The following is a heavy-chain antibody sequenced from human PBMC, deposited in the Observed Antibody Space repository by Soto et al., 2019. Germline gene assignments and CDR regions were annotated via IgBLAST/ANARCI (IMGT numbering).Heavy chain of an antibody. CDR1: GFTFSSYG. CDR2: IWYDGSNK. J-gene: IGHJ4*02. V-gene: IGHV3-33*01. D-gene: IGHD5-12*01. CDR3: ARAGYSGYDPHLILDY. Sequence: PGGSLRLSCAASGFTFSSYGMHWVRQAPGKGLEWVAVIWYDGSNKYYADSVKGRFTISRDNSKNTLYLQMNSLRAEDTAVYYCARAGYSGYDPHLILDYWGQGTLVTVSS.